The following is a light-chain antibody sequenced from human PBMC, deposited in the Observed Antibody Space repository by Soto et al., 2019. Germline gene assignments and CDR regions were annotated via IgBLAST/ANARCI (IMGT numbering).Light chain of an antibody. J-gene: IGKJ1*01. Sequence: QMTQSPSSLSACVGEKIIITCRASRDVGSDVSWYQQKPGQAPKLLIYAASNLYTGVPSRFSGSRSGTEFTLTISSLQPEDFASYYRLQDYGDSWTFGQGTKVDIK. CDR1: RDVGSD. V-gene: IGKV1-6*01. CDR2: AAS. CDR3: LQDYGDSWT.